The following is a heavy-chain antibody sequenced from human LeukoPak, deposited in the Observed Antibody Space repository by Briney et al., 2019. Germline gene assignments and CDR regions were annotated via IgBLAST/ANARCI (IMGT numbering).Heavy chain of an antibody. CDR1: GGSVSSGSYY. CDR3: ARSYSSGWRLIAFFDY. Sequence: SETLSLTCTVSGGSVSSGSYYWSWIRQPPGKGLEWIVYIYYSGSTNYNPSLKSRVTISVDTSKNQFSLKLSSVTAADTAVYYCARSYSSGWRLIAFFDYWGQGTLVTVSS. CDR2: IYYSGST. D-gene: IGHD6-19*01. J-gene: IGHJ4*02. V-gene: IGHV4-61*01.